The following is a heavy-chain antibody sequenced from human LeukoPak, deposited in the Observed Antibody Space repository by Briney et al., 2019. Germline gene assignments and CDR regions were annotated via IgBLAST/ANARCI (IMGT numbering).Heavy chain of an antibody. Sequence: PGRSLRLSCAASGFTFSIYGMHWVRQAPGKGLEWVAFTSNDGTTKYYADAVKGRFTISRDNFKNTLFLQGNSPRPEDTAVYYCARGGSNWYYFDYWGQGTLVTVSS. D-gene: IGHD6-13*01. CDR1: GFTFSIYG. CDR3: ARGGSNWYYFDY. CDR2: TSNDGTTK. J-gene: IGHJ4*02. V-gene: IGHV3-30*03.